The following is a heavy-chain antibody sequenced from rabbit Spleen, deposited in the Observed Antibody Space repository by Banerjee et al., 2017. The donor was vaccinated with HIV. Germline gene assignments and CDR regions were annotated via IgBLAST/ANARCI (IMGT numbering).Heavy chain of an antibody. Sequence: QLKESGGGLVQPGGSLKLSCKASGFDFTNYYMSWVRQAPGKGLEWIGYIDPVFGITYYASWVNGRFSISRENAQNTVFLQMTSLTAADTATYFCARSDNGGSPDYDYAFTLWGQGTLVTVS. CDR2: IDPVFGIT. V-gene: IGHV1S7*01. CDR3: ARSDNGGSPDYDYAFTL. J-gene: IGHJ4*01. D-gene: IGHD6-1*01. CDR1: GFDFTNYY.